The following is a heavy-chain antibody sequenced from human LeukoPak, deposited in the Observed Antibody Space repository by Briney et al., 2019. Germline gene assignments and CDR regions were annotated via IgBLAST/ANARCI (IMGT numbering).Heavy chain of an antibody. D-gene: IGHD4-11*01. CDR1: GFTFSCYW. Sequence: GGSLRLPCAAPGFTFSCYWMHWVRQAPGKGLVWVSRINTDGSSTSYADSVKGRFTISRDNAKNTLYLQMNSLRAEDTAVYYCARDDYSNYGESYFDYWGQGTLVTVSS. V-gene: IGHV3-74*01. CDR2: INTDGSST. CDR3: ARDDYSNYGESYFDY. J-gene: IGHJ4*02.